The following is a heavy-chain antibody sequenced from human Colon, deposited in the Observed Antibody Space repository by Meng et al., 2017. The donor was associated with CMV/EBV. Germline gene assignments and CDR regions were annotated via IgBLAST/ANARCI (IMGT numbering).Heavy chain of an antibody. CDR1: GFSLSATGVG. CDR2: IYWNDEK. V-gene: IGHV2-5*01. Sequence: SGATLVKPTQTFTLTCTFSGFSLSATGVGVGWIGQPSGKALEWLALIYWNDEKRYSPSLKTRLTITKDTSENHVVLTMTNMDHVDTATYYCARYLLPPRYGLDVWGQGTTVTVSS. CDR3: ARYLLPPRYGLDV. J-gene: IGHJ6*02. D-gene: IGHD5-18*01.